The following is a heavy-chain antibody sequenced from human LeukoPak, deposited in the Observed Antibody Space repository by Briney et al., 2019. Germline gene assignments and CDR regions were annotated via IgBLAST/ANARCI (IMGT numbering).Heavy chain of an antibody. V-gene: IGHV3-30*04. CDR3: ARDQGYFDY. CDR1: GFTFSSYA. J-gene: IGHJ4*02. CDR2: ISYDGSNK. Sequence: GGSLRLSCAASGFTFSSYAMHWVRQAPGKGLEWVAVISYDGSNKYYADSVKGRFTISRDNSKNTLYLQMNSLRAEDTAVYYCARDQGYFDYWGQGTLVTVSS.